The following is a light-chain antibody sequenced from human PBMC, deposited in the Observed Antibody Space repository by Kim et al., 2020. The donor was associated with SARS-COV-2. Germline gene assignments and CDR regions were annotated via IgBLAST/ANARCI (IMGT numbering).Light chain of an antibody. CDR3: LQYYNTPIT. V-gene: IGKV4-1*01. Sequence: DIVMTQSPDSLAVSLGVRATITCKSSQSVLSSSNNRNYLSWHQQKPGQSPRLLIYGASSRKSGVPDRFGGSVSGTEFTLTISSLQAEDVAVYYCLQYYNTPITFGQGTRLEIK. CDR2: GAS. CDR1: QSVLSSSNNRNY. J-gene: IGKJ5*01.